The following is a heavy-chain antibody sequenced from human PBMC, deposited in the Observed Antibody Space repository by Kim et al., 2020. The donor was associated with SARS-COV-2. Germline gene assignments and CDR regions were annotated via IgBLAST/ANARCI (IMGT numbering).Heavy chain of an antibody. J-gene: IGHJ4*02. CDR1: GFSFSDYD. V-gene: IGHV3-30*18. CDR2: ISYDGSDK. CDR3: AKIRWGSRWFLDV. D-gene: IGHD6-13*01. Sequence: GGSLRLSCAASGFSFSDYDMHWVRQAPGKGLEWVAMISYDGSDKYYGDSVKGRFTISRDNSRSTLYLQMSSLRAADTAVYSWAKIRWGSRWFLDVWGQGVLVTVSS.